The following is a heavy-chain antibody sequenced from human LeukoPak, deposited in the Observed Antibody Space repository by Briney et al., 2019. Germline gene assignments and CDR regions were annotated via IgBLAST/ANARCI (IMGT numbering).Heavy chain of an antibody. CDR1: GGSISSSSYY. V-gene: IGHV4-39*02. J-gene: IGHJ5*02. CDR2: IYYSGST. CDR3: AREQGDP. Sequence: PSETLSLTCTVSGGSISSSSYYWGWIRQPPGKGLEWIGSIYYSGSTYYNPSLKSRVTISVDTSKDQFSLKLSSVTAADTAVYYCAREQGDPWGQGTLVTVSS.